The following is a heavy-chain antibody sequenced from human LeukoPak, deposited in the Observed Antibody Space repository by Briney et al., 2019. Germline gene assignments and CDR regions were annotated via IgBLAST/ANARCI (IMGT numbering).Heavy chain of an antibody. J-gene: IGHJ6*03. V-gene: IGHV2-5*01. CDR1: GFSLSTRGVG. Sequence: SGPTLVKPTQTLTLTCTFSGFSLSTRGVGVGWIRQPPGKALEWLALIYWDDKRYSPSLKSRLTITKDTSKNQVVLTMTNMDPVDTATYYCAHWARTAARLWYYYYMDVWGKGTTVTVSS. D-gene: IGHD6-6*01. CDR3: AHWARTAARLWYYYYMDV. CDR2: IYWDDK.